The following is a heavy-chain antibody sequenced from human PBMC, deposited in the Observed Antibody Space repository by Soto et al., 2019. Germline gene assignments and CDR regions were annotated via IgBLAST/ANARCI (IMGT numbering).Heavy chain of an antibody. J-gene: IGHJ3*02. V-gene: IGHV1-2*04. Sequence: ASVKVSCKASGYTFTGYYMHWVRQAPGQGLEWMGWINPNSGGTNYAQKFQGWVTMTRDTSISTAYMVLSRLRSDDTAVYYCARGGDGYDYRSVAFDIWGQGTMVTVS. CDR1: GYTFTGYY. D-gene: IGHD5-12*01. CDR2: INPNSGGT. CDR3: ARGGDGYDYRSVAFDI.